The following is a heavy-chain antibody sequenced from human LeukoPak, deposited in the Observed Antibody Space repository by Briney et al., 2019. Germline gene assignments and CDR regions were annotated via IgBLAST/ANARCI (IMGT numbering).Heavy chain of an antibody. CDR3: AELGITMIGGV. CDR1: GFTFSAYW. V-gene: IGHV3-48*04. D-gene: IGHD3-10*02. Sequence: GGSLRLSCAASGFTFSAYWMNWVRQAPGKGLEWVSYISSSGSTIYYADSVKGRFTISRDNAKNSLYLQMNSLRAEDTAVYYCAELGITMIGGVWGQGTLVTVSS. J-gene: IGHJ4*02. CDR2: ISSSGSTI.